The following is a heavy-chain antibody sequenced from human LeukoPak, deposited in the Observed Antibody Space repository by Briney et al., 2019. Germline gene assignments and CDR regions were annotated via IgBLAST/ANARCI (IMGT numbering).Heavy chain of an antibody. CDR3: ARRGVLGAKVFDI. CDR2: ISSSSSYI. CDR1: GFTFSSYS. V-gene: IGHV3-21*01. Sequence: SGGSLRLSCAASGFTFSSYSMNWVRQAPGKGLEWVSSISSSSSYIYYADSVKGRFTISRDNAKNSLYLQMNSLRAEDTAVYYCARRGVLGAKVFDIRGQGTMVTVSS. J-gene: IGHJ3*02. D-gene: IGHD1-26*01.